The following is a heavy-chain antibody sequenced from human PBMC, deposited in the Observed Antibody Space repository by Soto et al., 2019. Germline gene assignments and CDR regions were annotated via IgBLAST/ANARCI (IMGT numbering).Heavy chain of an antibody. CDR3: TTVYDSSGYYFKEGIYYYGMDV. V-gene: IGHV3-15*07. Sequence: GGSLRLSCAASGFTFSNAWMNWVRQAPGKGLEWVGRIKSKTDGGTTDYAAPVKGRFTISRDDSKNTLYLQMNSLKTEDTAVYYCTTVYDSSGYYFKEGIYYYGMDVWGQGTTVTVSS. J-gene: IGHJ6*02. CDR1: GFTFSNAW. D-gene: IGHD3-22*01. CDR2: IKSKTDGGTT.